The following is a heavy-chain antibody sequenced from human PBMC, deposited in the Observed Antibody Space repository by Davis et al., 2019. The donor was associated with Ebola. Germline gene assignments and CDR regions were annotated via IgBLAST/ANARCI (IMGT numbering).Heavy chain of an antibody. D-gene: IGHD3-22*01. J-gene: IGHJ6*03. CDR3: ARDLGDSSGYYSYYYYMDV. Sequence: QKLQGRVTMTRDTSTSTVYMELSSLRSEDTAVYYCARDLGDSSGYYSYYYYMDVWGKGTTVTVSS. V-gene: IGHV1-46*01.